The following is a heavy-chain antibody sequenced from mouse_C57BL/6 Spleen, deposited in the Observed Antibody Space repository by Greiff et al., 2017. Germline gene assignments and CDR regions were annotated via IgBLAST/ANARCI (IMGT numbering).Heavy chain of an antibody. CDR2: IDPETGGT. CDR3: TRYIGACFAY. CDR1: GYTFTDYE. V-gene: IGHV1-15*01. D-gene: IGHD1-3*01. J-gene: IGHJ3*01. Sequence: QVQLQQSGAELVRPGASVTLSCKASGYTFTDYEMHWVKQTPVHGLEWIGAIDPETGGTAYNQKFKGKAILTADKSSSTAYMELRSLTSEDSAVYYCTRYIGACFAYWGQGTLVTVSA.